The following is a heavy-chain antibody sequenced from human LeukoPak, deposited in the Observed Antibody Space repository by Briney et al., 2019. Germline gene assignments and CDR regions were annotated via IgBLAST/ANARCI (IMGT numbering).Heavy chain of an antibody. CDR3: ANMGMAAREEVDY. J-gene: IGHJ4*02. CDR2: IYYSGST. V-gene: IGHV4-59*01. D-gene: IGHD6-6*01. Sequence: KPSETLSLTCTVSGGSISNYYWSWIRQPPGKGLEWIGHIYYSGSTNYNPSLKSRVTISVDTSKNQFSLKLTSVTAADTAVYYCANMGMAAREEVDYWGQGTLVTVSS. CDR1: GGSISNYY.